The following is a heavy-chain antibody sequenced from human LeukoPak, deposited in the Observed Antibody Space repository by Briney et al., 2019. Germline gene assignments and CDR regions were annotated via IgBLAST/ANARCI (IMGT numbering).Heavy chain of an antibody. J-gene: IGHJ5*02. CDR2: IYYSGST. CDR1: GGSISSYY. Sequence: SETLSLTCTVSGGSISSYYWSWIRQPPGKGLEWIGYIYYSGSTNYNPSLKSRVTISVDTSKNQFSLKLSSVTAADTAVYYCARGRITIFGVAKGFDPWGQGTLVTVSS. CDR3: ARGRITIFGVAKGFDP. V-gene: IGHV4-59*12. D-gene: IGHD3-3*01.